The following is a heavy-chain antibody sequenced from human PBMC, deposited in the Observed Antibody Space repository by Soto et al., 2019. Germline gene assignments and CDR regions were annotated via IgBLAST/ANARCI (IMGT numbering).Heavy chain of an antibody. CDR1: VGTFRNHA. CDR3: ARDDATYCGGGCYRYFYYGMDV. Sequence: SVKVSCKASVGTFRNHAISWLRQAPGQGIAWVGGIIPMFPLSDYAQRFQGRVTITADASTTTVYMELSDLRSEDTAMYYCARDDATYCGGGCYRYFYYGMDVWGQGTTVTVSS. D-gene: IGHD2-21*02. V-gene: IGHV1-69*13. CDR2: IIPMFPLS. J-gene: IGHJ6*02.